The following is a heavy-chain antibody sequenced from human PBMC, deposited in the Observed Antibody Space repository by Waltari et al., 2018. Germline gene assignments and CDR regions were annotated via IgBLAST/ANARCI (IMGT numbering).Heavy chain of an antibody. D-gene: IGHD6-19*01. CDR2: ISAYNGNT. CDR3: ARVPETDSGWYWDFDY. Sequence: QVQLVQSGAEVKKPGASVKVSCKASGYTFTSYGISWVRQAPGQGLEWMGWISAYNGNTNYAQKLQGRVTMTTDTSTSTANMELRSLRSDDTAVYYCARVPETDSGWYWDFDYWGQGTLVTVSS. J-gene: IGHJ4*02. V-gene: IGHV1-18*01. CDR1: GYTFTSYG.